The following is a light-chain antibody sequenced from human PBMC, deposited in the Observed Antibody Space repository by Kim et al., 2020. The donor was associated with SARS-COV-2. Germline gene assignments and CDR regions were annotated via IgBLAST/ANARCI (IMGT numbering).Light chain of an antibody. CDR2: GDK. CDR1: SSSIGSNP. V-gene: IGLV1-44*01. J-gene: IGLJ3*02. Sequence: RVTMSGTRSSSSIGSNPGAWYQQHPGAAPKVLIYGDKERPSGVPDRISGSKSGTSASLAISGLQSEDEADYYCAAWDDSLNGRWVFGGGTKVTVL. CDR3: AAWDDSLNGRWV.